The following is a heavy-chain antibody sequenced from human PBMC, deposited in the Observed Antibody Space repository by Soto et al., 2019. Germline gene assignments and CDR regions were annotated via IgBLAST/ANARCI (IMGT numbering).Heavy chain of an antibody. D-gene: IGHD1-26*01. V-gene: IGHV3-23*01. CDR1: GFTFSSYA. Sequence: EVQLLESGGGLVQPGGSLRLYCAASGFTFSSYAMRWVRQAPGKGLEWVSAISGSGGSTYYADSVKGRFTISRDNSKNTLYLQMNSLRAEDTASYYCARRGSGSYYDYWGQGTLVTVSS. CDR2: ISGSGGST. J-gene: IGHJ4*02. CDR3: ARRGSGSYYDY.